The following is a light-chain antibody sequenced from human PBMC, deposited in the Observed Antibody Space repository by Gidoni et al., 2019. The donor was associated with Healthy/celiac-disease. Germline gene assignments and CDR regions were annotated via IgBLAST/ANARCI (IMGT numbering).Light chain of an antibody. CDR3: MPGTPLPPWLT. V-gene: IGKV2-30*01. J-gene: IGKJ4*02. CDR2: KVS. Sequence: EGVVTGGRRSLTVTLGQPASISCRSSQSLVYSDGNTYLNWFQQRPGQSPRRLIYKVSNRDSGVPDRFSGSGSRTEATLNISRLEFEDVRVHSCMPGTPLPPWLTFGGGTKVEIK. CDR1: QSLVYSDGNTY.